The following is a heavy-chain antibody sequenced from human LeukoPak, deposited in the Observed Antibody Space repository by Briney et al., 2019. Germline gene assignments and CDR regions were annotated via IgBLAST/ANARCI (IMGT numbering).Heavy chain of an antibody. Sequence: PSETLSLTCAVYGGSFSGYYWSWIRQPPGKGLEWIGEINHSGSTNYNPSLKSRVTISVDTSKNQFSLKLSSVTAADTAVYYCARGLGIGHYYYYYGMDVWGQGTTVTVSS. CDR3: ARGLGIGHYYYYYGMDV. D-gene: IGHD6-13*01. V-gene: IGHV4-34*01. CDR2: INHSGST. CDR1: GGSFSGYY. J-gene: IGHJ6*02.